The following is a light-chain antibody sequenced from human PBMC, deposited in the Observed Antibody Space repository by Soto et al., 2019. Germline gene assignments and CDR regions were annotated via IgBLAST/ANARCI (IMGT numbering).Light chain of an antibody. Sequence: QSVLTQPPSVSAAPGQKVTISCSGSSSNIGNNYVSWYQQLPGTAPKLLIYENNKRPSGIPDRFSGSKSGTSATLGITGLQTGDDVDYDCGTWDSSLGAVVFGGGTKLSVL. J-gene: IGLJ2*01. CDR3: GTWDSSLGAVV. V-gene: IGLV1-51*02. CDR2: ENN. CDR1: SSNIGNNY.